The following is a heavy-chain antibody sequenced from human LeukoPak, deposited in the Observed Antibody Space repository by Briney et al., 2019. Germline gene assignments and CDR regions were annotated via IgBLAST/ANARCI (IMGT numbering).Heavy chain of an antibody. CDR3: ASVVTASWFDP. CDR1: GFTLSTYW. J-gene: IGHJ5*02. V-gene: IGHV3-7*02. CDR2: INQDGSEK. Sequence: GGSLRLSCTASGFTLSTYWMSWVRQAPGKGLEWVANINQDGSEKYYVDSVKGRFTISRDNAKNSLYLRMNSLRAEDTAVYYCASVVTASWFDPWGQGTLVTVSS. D-gene: IGHD2-21*02.